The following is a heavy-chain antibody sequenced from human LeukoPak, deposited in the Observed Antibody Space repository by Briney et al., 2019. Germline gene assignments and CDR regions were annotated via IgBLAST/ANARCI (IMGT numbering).Heavy chain of an antibody. Sequence: ASVKVSCKASGYTFISYAISWVRQAPGQGLEWMGGIIPIFGTANYAQKFQGRVTITADESTSTAYMELSSLRSEDTAVYYCARENGIAARPDPYSYYGMDVWGQGTTVTVSS. V-gene: IGHV1-69*13. CDR1: GYTFISYA. J-gene: IGHJ6*02. D-gene: IGHD6-6*01. CDR2: IIPIFGTA. CDR3: ARENGIAARPDPYSYYGMDV.